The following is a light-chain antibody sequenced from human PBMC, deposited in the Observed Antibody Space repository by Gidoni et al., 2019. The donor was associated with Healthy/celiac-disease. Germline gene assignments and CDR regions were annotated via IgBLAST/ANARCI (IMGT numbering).Light chain of an antibody. J-gene: IGKJ3*01. CDR1: QSVSSSY. CDR3: QQCGSSL. Sequence: ELVLTQSPVTLSLSPGERATLSCRASQSVSSSYLAWYQQKPGQAPRLLIYGASSRATGIPDRFSGSGSGTDFTLTISRLEPEDFAVYYCQQCGSSLFGPGTKVDIK. CDR2: GAS. V-gene: IGKV3-20*01.